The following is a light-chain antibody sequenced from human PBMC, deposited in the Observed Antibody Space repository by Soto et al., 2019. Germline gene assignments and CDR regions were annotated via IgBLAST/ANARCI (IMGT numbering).Light chain of an antibody. V-gene: IGKV4-1*01. CDR2: WAS. CDR1: QSILYSSSNENY. Sequence: DIVMTQSPDSLAVSLGERATINCKSSQSILYSSSNENYLAWYQQKPGQPPKLLIYWASTRESGVPARFSGSGSGTDFTLTISSLQAEDVAVYYCQQYYGTPPTFGQGTKVEI. CDR3: QQYYGTPPT. J-gene: IGKJ1*01.